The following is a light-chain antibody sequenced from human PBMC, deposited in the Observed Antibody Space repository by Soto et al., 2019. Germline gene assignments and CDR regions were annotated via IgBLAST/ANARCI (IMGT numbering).Light chain of an antibody. V-gene: IGLV1-40*01. CDR1: SSNIGARYD. CDR2: GNS. Sequence: QSVLTQPPSVSGAPGQRVTISCTGSSSNIGARYDVHWYHQLPGTAPKLLIYGNSIRPSGVPDRFSGSKSGTSASLAITGLQDEDEADYYCQSYDTSLSAVVFGGGTKLTVL. J-gene: IGLJ2*01. CDR3: QSYDTSLSAVV.